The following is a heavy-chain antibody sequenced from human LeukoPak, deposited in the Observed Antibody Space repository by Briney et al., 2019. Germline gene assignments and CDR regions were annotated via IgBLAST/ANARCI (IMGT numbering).Heavy chain of an antibody. CDR3: AREGGSYPFDY. J-gene: IGHJ4*02. Sequence: GGSLRLSFAASGFTFSSYGMHWVRQAPCKGLEWVAVICYDGSNKYYADSVKGRFTISRDNSKNTLYLQMNSMSAEDTAVYYCAREGGSYPFDYWGQGTLVTVSS. D-gene: IGHD1-26*01. CDR2: ICYDGSNK. CDR1: GFTFSSYG. V-gene: IGHV3-33*01.